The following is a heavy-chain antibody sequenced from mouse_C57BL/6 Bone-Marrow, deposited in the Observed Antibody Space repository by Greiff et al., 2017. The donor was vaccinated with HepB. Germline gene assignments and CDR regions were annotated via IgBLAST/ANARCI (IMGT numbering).Heavy chain of an antibody. V-gene: IGHV1-72*01. D-gene: IGHD1-1*01. CDR3: AREETTVVATMDYYAMDY. CDR2: IDPNSGGT. CDR1: GYTFTSYW. J-gene: IGHJ4*01. Sequence: QVQLQHPGAELVKPGASVKVSCKASGYTFTSYWMHWVKQRPGRGLEWIGRIDPNSGGTKYNEKFKSKATLTVDKPSSTAYMQLSSLTSEDSAVYYCAREETTVVATMDYYAMDYWGQGTSVTVSS.